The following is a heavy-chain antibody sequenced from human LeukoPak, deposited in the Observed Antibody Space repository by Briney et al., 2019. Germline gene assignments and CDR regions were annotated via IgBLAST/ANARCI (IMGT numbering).Heavy chain of an antibody. Sequence: PGRSLRLSCAASGSTLSSHAIHWVRQAPGKGLEWVALISYDGNIKYYADSVKGRFTISRDNSKNTLSLQMNSLRPEDTAVYYSARAHLSSSSTDYMDVWGKGTTVTISS. V-gene: IGHV3-30*04. CDR1: GSTLSSHA. J-gene: IGHJ6*03. CDR3: ARAHLSSSSTDYMDV. CDR2: ISYDGNIK. D-gene: IGHD6-6*01.